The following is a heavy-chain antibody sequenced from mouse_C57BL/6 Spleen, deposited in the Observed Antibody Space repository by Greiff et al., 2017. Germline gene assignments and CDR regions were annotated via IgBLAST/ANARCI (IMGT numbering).Heavy chain of an antibody. CDR3: ATPYYYGSSYEGFAY. CDR2: INPSTGGT. Sequence: VQLQQSGPELVKPGASVKISCKASGYSFTGYYMNWVKQSPEKSLEWIGEINPSTGGTTYNQKFKAKATLTVDKSSSTAYMQLKSLTSEDSAVYYCATPYYYGSSYEGFAYWGQGTLVTVSA. D-gene: IGHD1-1*01. V-gene: IGHV1-42*01. J-gene: IGHJ3*01. CDR1: GYSFTGYY.